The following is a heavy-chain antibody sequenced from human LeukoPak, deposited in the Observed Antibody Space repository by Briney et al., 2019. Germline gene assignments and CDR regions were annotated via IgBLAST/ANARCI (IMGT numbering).Heavy chain of an antibody. J-gene: IGHJ4*02. CDR3: ARLVYNRPGIYHYFDY. Sequence: SQTLSLTRAVSGYSLSICYDWGSMRKPPGKGLDWIGSIHHRCSTYCNPSLKSRVTISVDPSANQFSLKLSSVTAADTAVYYCARLVYNRPGIYHYFDYWGQGTLVTVSS. CDR2: IHHRCST. CDR1: GYSLSICYD. D-gene: IGHD3-10*01. V-gene: IGHV4-38-2*01.